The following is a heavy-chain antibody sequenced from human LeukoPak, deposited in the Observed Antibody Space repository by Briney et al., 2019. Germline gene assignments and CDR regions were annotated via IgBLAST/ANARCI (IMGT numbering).Heavy chain of an antibody. CDR2: INQDGSEK. D-gene: IGHD2-2*01. Sequence: GGSLRLSCAASGFTFINAWMAWVRQAPGQGLEWVANINQDGSEKYYLDSAKGRFTISRDNARNSLYLQVNSLRAEDTAVYYCARGGTSGYSSTRHFWGGNYYFDYWGQGSLVTVST. V-gene: IGHV3-7*01. J-gene: IGHJ4*02. CDR1: GFTFINAW. CDR3: ARGGTSGYSSTRHFWGGNYYFDY.